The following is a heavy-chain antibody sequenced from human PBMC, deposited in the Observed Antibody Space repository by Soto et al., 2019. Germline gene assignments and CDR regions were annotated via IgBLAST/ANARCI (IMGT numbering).Heavy chain of an antibody. CDR2: IKSKTDGGTT. Sequence: PGGSLRLSCAASGFTCSNAWMSWVRQAAGKGLEWVGRIKSKTDGGTTDYAAPVKGRFTISRDDSKNTLYLQMNSLKTEDTAVYYCTASDTAIGYYYYYGMDVWGQGTTVTVSS. D-gene: IGHD5-18*01. V-gene: IGHV3-15*01. CDR1: GFTCSNAW. CDR3: TASDTAIGYYYYYGMDV. J-gene: IGHJ6*02.